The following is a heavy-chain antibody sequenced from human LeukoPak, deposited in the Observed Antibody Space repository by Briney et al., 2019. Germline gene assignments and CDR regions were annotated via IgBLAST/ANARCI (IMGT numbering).Heavy chain of an antibody. CDR2: IYYSGRT. J-gene: IGHJ5*02. CDR1: GASISPYY. Sequence: KPSETLSLTCTVSGASISPYYWSWIRQPPGEGLEWIGYIYYSGRTNYSPSLKTRVTISVDTSRNQFSLKLNSVTAADTAVYYCARHGRTYYDSSGFYLEEDWFDPWGQGTLVTVSS. CDR3: ARHGRTYYDSSGFYLEEDWFDP. V-gene: IGHV4-59*08. D-gene: IGHD3-22*01.